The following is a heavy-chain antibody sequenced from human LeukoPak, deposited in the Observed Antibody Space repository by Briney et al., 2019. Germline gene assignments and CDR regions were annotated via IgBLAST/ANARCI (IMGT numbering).Heavy chain of an antibody. Sequence: SETLSLTCTVSGGSISSYYWSWIRQPPGKGLEWIGSIYHSGSTYYNPSLKSRVTISVDTSKNQFSLKLSSVTAADTAVYYCARDITLVGATSFDYWGQGTLVTVSS. V-gene: IGHV4-38-2*02. J-gene: IGHJ4*02. D-gene: IGHD1-26*01. CDR2: IYHSGST. CDR1: GGSISSYY. CDR3: ARDITLVGATSFDY.